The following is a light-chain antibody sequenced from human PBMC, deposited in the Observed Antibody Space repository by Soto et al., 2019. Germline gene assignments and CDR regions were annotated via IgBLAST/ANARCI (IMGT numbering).Light chain of an antibody. CDR2: LGS. V-gene: IGKV2-28*01. J-gene: IGKJ1*01. CDR3: MGARQIPWT. Sequence: DIVMTQSPLSLPVTPGEPASNSCRSSQSLLYSNGFHYLDWYLQKPGQSPQLLIYLGSNRASGVPDRFSGSGSGTDFTVEFSRVGGEEVVVYYCMGARQIPWTCGQGLMVEF. CDR1: QSLLYSNGFHY.